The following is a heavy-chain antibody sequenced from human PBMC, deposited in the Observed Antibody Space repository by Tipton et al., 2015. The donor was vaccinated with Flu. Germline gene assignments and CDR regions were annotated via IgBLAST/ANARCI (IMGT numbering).Heavy chain of an antibody. CDR2: ISPMFGTA. D-gene: IGHD3-3*01. CDR1: GYTFSTYI. CDR3: ARDVPQGVVVLPPTANFDY. Sequence: QSGAEVKRPGASVRLSCKASGYTFSTYIITWVRQAPGQGLEWMGWISPMFGTANYAQKFQGRVTINADESTSTAYMELRSLTSDDTAVYYCARDVPQGVVVLPPTANFDYWGQGTLVSVSS. V-gene: IGHV1-69*13. J-gene: IGHJ4*02.